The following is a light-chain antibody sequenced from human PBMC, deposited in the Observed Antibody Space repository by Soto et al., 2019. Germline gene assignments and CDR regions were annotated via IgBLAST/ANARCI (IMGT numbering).Light chain of an antibody. J-gene: IGLJ1*01. Sequence: QSALTQPPSASGSPGQSVTISCTGTSSDVGGYKYVSWYQQYPGKAPKLMIYAVNKRPSGVPDRFSGSKSGNTASLTVSGLQAEDEADYYCAAWDDSLSGRYVFGTGTKVTVL. CDR1: SSDVGGYKY. V-gene: IGLV2-8*01. CDR2: AVN. CDR3: AAWDDSLSGRYV.